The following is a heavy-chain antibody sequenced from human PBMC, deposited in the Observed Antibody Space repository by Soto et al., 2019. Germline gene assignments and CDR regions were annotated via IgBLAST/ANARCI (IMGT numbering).Heavy chain of an antibody. Sequence: ASVKVSCKTSGYNFTNFDINWVRQAPGRGLVWMGWMNPSSGETGSAQNFQGRVTMTRDISTRTFFMQLTSLRSEYTAIYYCARLAEYCNGIKCYSNFDFCGRGTQVTVSS. D-gene: IGHD2-15*01. CDR3: ARLAEYCNGIKCYSNFDF. CDR2: MNPSSGET. J-gene: IGHJ4*01. CDR1: GYNFTNFD. V-gene: IGHV1-8*01.